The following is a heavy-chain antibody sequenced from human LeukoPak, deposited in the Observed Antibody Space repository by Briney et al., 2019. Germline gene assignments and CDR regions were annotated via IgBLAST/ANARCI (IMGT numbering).Heavy chain of an antibody. V-gene: IGHV3-30*02. D-gene: IGHD3-3*01. J-gene: IGHJ1*01. CDR3: AKGPYDFWSGYHFQH. CDR1: GFTFSSYG. CDR2: IRYDGSNK. Sequence: SGGSLRLSCAASGFTFSSYGMHWVRQAPGKGLEWVAFIRYDGSNKYCADSVKGRFTISRDNSKNTLYLQMNSLRAEDTAVYYCAKGPYDFWSGYHFQHWGQGTLVTVSS.